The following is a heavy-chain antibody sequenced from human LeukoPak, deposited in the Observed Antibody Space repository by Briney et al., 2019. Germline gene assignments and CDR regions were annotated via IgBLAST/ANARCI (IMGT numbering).Heavy chain of an antibody. CDR1: GGSMNTYY. CDR2: IYYNGTT. J-gene: IGHJ5*02. V-gene: IGHV4-59*01. CDR3: GRGAAVGDP. Sequence: SETLSLTCTVSGGSMNTYYWSWIRQPPGKGLEWIGYIYYNGTTNYNPSLKSRVTISVDTSKNQFSLKLTSVTAADTAIYYCGRGAAVGDPWGRGTLVTVSS. D-gene: IGHD6-13*01.